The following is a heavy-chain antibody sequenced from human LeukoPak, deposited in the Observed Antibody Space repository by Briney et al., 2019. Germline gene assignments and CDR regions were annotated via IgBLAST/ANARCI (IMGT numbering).Heavy chain of an antibody. D-gene: IGHD3-22*01. CDR3: ARTSLGPYYYDSKVDY. J-gene: IGHJ4*02. CDR1: GGSISSYY. V-gene: IGHV4-59*08. Sequence: PSETLSLTCTVSGGSISSYYWSWIRQPPGKGLKWIGYIYYSGSTNYNPSLKSRVTISVDTSKNQFSLKLSSVTAADTAVYYCARTSLGPYYYDSKVDYWGQGTLVTVSS. CDR2: IYYSGST.